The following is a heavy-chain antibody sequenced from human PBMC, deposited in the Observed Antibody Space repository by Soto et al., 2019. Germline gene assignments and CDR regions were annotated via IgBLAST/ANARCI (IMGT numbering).Heavy chain of an antibody. D-gene: IGHD3-9*01. Sequence: SGPTLVNPTETLTLTCTVSGFSLSNARMGVSWIRQPPGKALEWLAHIFSNDEKSYSTSLKSRLTISKDTSKSQVVLTMTNMDPVDTATYYCARIERYFDLELYCYGMDVWGQGTTVTVSS. J-gene: IGHJ6*02. CDR2: IFSNDEK. CDR3: ARIERYFDLELYCYGMDV. V-gene: IGHV2-26*01. CDR1: GFSLSNARMG.